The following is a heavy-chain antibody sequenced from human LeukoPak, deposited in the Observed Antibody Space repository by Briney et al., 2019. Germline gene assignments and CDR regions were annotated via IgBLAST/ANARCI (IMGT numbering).Heavy chain of an antibody. Sequence: GRSLRLSCAASGFTFSSYGMHWVRQAPGKGLEWVAVIWYDGSNKYYADSVKGRFTISRDNSKNTLYLQMNSLRAEDTAVYYCARDSSSGWYHDYWGQGTLVTVSS. J-gene: IGHJ4*02. CDR1: GFTFSSYG. CDR2: IWYDGSNK. CDR3: ARDSSSGWYHDY. D-gene: IGHD6-19*01. V-gene: IGHV3-33*01.